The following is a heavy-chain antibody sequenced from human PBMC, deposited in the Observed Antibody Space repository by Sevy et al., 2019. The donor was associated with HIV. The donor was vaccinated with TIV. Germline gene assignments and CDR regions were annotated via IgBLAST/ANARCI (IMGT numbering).Heavy chain of an antibody. V-gene: IGHV3-30*18. CDR2: KSFHETIK. J-gene: IGHJ4*02. CDR3: GKDRGVVGSNLDV. Sequence: GGSLRLSCAASGFTFSDFGMHWVRQAPGKGLESVAVKSFHETIKFYPASVKGRFTISRDNSKNTMYLEMNSLRAGDTALYYCGKDRGVVGSNLDVWGQGTLVTVSS. D-gene: IGHD1-26*01. CDR1: GFTFSDFG.